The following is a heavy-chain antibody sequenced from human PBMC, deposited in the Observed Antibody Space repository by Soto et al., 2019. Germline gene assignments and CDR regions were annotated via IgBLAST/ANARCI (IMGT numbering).Heavy chain of an antibody. V-gene: IGHV3-48*01. J-gene: IGHJ6*03. CDR2: ISSSSSTI. CDR1: GFTFSSYS. CDR3: ARDLVLATSVSKYYYYMDV. D-gene: IGHD5-12*01. Sequence: GGSLRLSCAASGFTFSSYSMNWVRQAPGKGLEWVSYISSSSSTIYYADSVKGRFTISRDNAKNSLYLQMNSLRAEDTAVYYCARDLVLATSVSKYYYYMDVWGKGTTVTVSS.